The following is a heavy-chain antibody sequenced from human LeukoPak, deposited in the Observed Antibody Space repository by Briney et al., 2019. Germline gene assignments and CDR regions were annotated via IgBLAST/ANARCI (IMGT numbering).Heavy chain of an antibody. D-gene: IGHD3-10*01. Sequence: RSGGSQTPSWPPSGPTLGTNGTTWARPPPGRGMECVTGFSDGGDTRYDAGSVKGRFTVSRDNSKNIHYLQMDSLRAEDTAIYYCAKSRGFFDHWGQGSLVTVS. J-gene: IGHJ4*02. V-gene: IGHV3-23*01. CDR2: FSDGGDTR. CDR3: AKSRGFFDH. CDR1: GPTLGTNG.